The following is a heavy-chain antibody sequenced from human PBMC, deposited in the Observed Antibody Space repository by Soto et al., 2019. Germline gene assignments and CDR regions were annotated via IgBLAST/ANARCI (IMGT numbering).Heavy chain of an antibody. D-gene: IGHD2-2*01. Sequence: QVQLQQWGAGLLKPSETLSLTCAVYGGSFSGYYWSWIRQPPGKGLEWIGEINHSGSTNYNPSLKSRVTISVDTSKNQFSLKLSSVTAGDTAVYYCARSGTSSTRYYYYYYMDVWGKGTTVTVSS. V-gene: IGHV4-34*01. J-gene: IGHJ6*03. CDR1: GGSFSGYY. CDR3: ARSGTSSTRYYYYYYMDV. CDR2: INHSGST.